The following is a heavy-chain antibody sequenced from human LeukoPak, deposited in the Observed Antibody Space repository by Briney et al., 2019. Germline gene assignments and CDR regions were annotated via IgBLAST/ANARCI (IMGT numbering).Heavy chain of an antibody. V-gene: IGHV3-21*01. D-gene: IGHD5-18*01. J-gene: IGHJ4*02. CDR3: ARDPGCSYGYDSYYFDY. CDR1: GFTFSSYS. CDR2: MSSSSSYI. Sequence: PGGSLRLSCAASGFTFSSYSMNWVRQAPGKGLEWVSSMSSSSSYIYYADSVKGRFTISRDNAKNSLYLQMNSLRAEDTAVYYCARDPGCSYGYDSYYFDYWGQGTLVTVSS.